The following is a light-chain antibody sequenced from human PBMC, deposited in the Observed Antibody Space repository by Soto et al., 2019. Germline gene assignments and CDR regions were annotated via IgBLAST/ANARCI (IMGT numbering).Light chain of an antibody. CDR2: GAS. V-gene: IGKV1-39*01. Sequence: SQSPSSLSASLGDRVTMTCRASHNIDKYLDWYQQKPGKAPKILIYGASNMQSGVPSRFSGSGSGTEFTLTISSLHPEDFATYYCQQSNNTPALTFGGGTNVDIK. CDR3: QQSNNTPALT. J-gene: IGKJ4*01. CDR1: HNIDKY.